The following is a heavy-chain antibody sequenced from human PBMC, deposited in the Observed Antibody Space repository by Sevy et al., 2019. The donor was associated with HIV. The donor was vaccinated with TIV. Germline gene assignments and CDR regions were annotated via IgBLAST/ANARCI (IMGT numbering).Heavy chain of an antibody. D-gene: IGHD1-26*01. Sequence: GGSLRLSCAASGITVSSNDMSWVRQAPGKGLEWVSVISTDGNTVYEDSVKGRFTISRDNSKNTLYFQMNSLRAEDTAVYYCATDSEGGRGGDYWGQGTLVTVSS. J-gene: IGHJ4*02. V-gene: IGHV3-53*01. CDR1: GITVSSND. CDR3: ATDSEGGRGGDY. CDR2: ISTDGNT.